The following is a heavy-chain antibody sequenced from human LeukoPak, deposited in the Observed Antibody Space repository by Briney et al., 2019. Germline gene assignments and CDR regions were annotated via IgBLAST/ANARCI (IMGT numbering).Heavy chain of an antibody. CDR2: IYHSGST. CDR1: GYSISSGYH. V-gene: IGHV4-38-2*02. J-gene: IGHJ4*02. D-gene: IGHD3-10*01. Sequence: SETLSLTCTVSGYSISSGYHWGWIRQPPGKGLEWIGSIYHSGSTYYNPSLKSRVTISVDTSKNQFSLKLSSVTAADTAVYYCAREYYGSGTIYHDYWGQGTLVTVSS. CDR3: AREYYGSGTIYHDY.